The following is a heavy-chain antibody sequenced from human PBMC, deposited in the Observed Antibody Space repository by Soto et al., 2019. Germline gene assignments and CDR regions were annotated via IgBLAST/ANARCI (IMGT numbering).Heavy chain of an antibody. CDR2: VYYTAST. CDR3: ARSVAVPGAHIDY. CDR1: GGSISGSY. Sequence: SETLSLTCSVCGGSISGSYWSCIRQSPGKGLEWLGYVYYTASTNYSPSLRSRGSSSVDTSKKAFSLRLSSVTAADTAVYFCARSVAVPGAHIDYWGQGAQVTVSS. V-gene: IGHV4-59*01. D-gene: IGHD6-13*01. J-gene: IGHJ4*01.